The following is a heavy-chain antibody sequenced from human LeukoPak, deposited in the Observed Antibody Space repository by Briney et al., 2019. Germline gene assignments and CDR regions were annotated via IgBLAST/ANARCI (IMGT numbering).Heavy chain of an antibody. Sequence: SQTLSLTCTVSGGSISSGSYYWSWIRQPAGKGLEWIGRIYTSGSTNYNPSLKSRVTISVDTSKNQFSLKLSSVTAADTAVCYCARGGDWGQGTLVTVSS. J-gene: IGHJ4*02. V-gene: IGHV4-61*02. CDR3: ARGGD. CDR1: GGSISSGSYY. CDR2: IYTSGST.